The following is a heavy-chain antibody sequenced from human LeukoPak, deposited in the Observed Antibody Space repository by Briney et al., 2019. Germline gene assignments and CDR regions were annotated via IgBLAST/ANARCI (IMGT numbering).Heavy chain of an antibody. Sequence: GGSLRLSCAASGFTFSSYGMHWVRQAPGKGLEWVSSISWNSGSISYADSLKGRFAISRDNAKNSLYLQMNSLRAEDTALYYCAKDMRGGTGTSFDYWGQGTLVTVSS. CDR1: GFTFSSYG. J-gene: IGHJ4*02. D-gene: IGHD1-1*01. CDR3: AKDMRGGTGTSFDY. CDR2: ISWNSGSI. V-gene: IGHV3-9*01.